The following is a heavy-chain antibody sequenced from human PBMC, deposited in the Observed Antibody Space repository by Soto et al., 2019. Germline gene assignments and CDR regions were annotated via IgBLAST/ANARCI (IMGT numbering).Heavy chain of an antibody. D-gene: IGHD3-16*01. J-gene: IGHJ4*02. CDR3: ATPTPPGGALIPNINFDS. V-gene: IGHV1-24*01. CDR1: GYTLTEFS. Sequence: ASVKVSCKISGYTLTEFSIHWVLQATGEGLERVGGFDPEGGGAIYAQKWHGRVTVTEDTVTDTAYMELSGLKSDATAVYYCATPTPPGGALIPNINFDSWGQGTPVTVSS. CDR2: FDPEGGGA.